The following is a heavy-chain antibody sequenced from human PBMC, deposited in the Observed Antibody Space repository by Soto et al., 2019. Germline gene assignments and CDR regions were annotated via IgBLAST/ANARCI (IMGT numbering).Heavy chain of an antibody. V-gene: IGHV3-30-3*01. D-gene: IGHD2-8*01. J-gene: IGHJ4*02. Sequence: PGGSLRLSCAASGFTFSSYAMHWVRQAPGKGLEWVAVISYDGSNKYYADSVKGRFTISRDNSKNTLYLQMNSLRAEDTAVYYCARASSDIVLMVYAHRYSDPLDYWGQGTLVTVSS. CDR1: GFTFSSYA. CDR2: ISYDGSNK. CDR3: ARASSDIVLMVYAHRYSDPLDY.